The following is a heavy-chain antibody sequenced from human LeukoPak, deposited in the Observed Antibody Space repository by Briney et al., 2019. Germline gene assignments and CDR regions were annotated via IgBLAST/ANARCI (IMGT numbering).Heavy chain of an antibody. J-gene: IGHJ4*02. CDR3: ARGRRTSAYYFDY. CDR1: GGSFSGYY. Sequence: SETLSLTCAVYGGSFSGYYWSWIRQPPGKGLEWIGEINHSGSTNYNPSLKSRVTISVDTSENQFSLKLSSVTAADTAVYYCARGRRTSAYYFDYWGQGTLVTVSS. V-gene: IGHV4-34*01. CDR2: INHSGST.